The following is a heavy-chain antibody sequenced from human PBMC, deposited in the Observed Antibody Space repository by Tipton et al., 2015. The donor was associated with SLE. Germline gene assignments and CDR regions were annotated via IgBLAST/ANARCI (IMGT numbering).Heavy chain of an antibody. CDR1: GGSMNDYY. V-gene: IGHV4-59*01. Sequence: GLVKPSETLSLTCTVSGGSMNDYYWSWIRQPPGEGLEWIGYIYYTGSSNHNPSLKGRVTMSVDTSKNQFSLSVNSVTAADTAVYYCARSMLTTKRVFDYWGQGTLVTVSS. J-gene: IGHJ4*02. CDR3: ARSMLTTKRVFDY. CDR2: IYYTGSS. D-gene: IGHD3-16*01.